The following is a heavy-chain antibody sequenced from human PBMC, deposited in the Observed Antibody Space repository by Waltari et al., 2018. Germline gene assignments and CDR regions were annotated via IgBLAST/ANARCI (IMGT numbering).Heavy chain of an antibody. V-gene: IGHV4-34*01. CDR1: GGSFSGYY. CDR3: ARTGGASSSSPFDY. Sequence: QVQLQQWGAGLLKPSETLSLTCAVYGGSFSGYYWSWIRQPPGKGLEWIGEINHSGSTNCNPSHKSRAIISVDTSKIQSSLKLSSVTAADTAVYYSARTGGASSSSPFDYWGQGTLVTVSS. CDR2: INHSGST. J-gene: IGHJ4*02. D-gene: IGHD6-6*01.